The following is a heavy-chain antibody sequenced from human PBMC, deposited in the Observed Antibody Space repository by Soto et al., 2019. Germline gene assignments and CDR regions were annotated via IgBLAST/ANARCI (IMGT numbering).Heavy chain of an antibody. CDR3: AKAPFCRRTSCFGLLDY. Sequence: GGSLRLSCAASGFTFSSYAMSWVRQAPGKGLEWVSTISASGDNTYYADSVKGRFTISRDNSKNTLYVQMNSLRTYDTAVYYCAKAPFCRRTSCFGLLDYWGQGTLVTVSS. J-gene: IGHJ4*02. CDR2: ISASGDNT. D-gene: IGHD2-2*01. CDR1: GFTFSSYA. V-gene: IGHV3-23*01.